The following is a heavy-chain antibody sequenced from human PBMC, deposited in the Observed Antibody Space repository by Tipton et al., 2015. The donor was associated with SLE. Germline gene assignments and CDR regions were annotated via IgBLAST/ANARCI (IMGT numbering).Heavy chain of an antibody. D-gene: IGHD3-9*01. CDR2: IYYSGST. Sequence: TLSLTCTVSGGSISSHYWSWIRQPPGKGLEWIGYIYYSGSTNYNPSLKSRVTISVDTSKNQFSLKLSSVTAADTAVYYCARGDILTGYLDYWGQGTLVTVSS. J-gene: IGHJ4*02. V-gene: IGHV4-59*11. CDR3: ARGDILTGYLDY. CDR1: GGSISSHY.